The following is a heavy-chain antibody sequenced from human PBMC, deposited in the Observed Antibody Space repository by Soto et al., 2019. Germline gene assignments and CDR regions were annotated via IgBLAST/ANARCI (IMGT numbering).Heavy chain of an antibody. J-gene: IGHJ4*02. CDR2: IYYSGST. Sequence: QLQLQESGPGLVKPSETLSLTCTVSGGSISSSSYYWGWIRQPPGKGLEWIGSIYYSGSTYYNPSLKSRVTISVDTSKNQFSLKLSSVTAADTAVYYCARLGVTTPLFDYWGQGTLVTVSS. CDR1: GGSISSSSYY. V-gene: IGHV4-39*01. CDR3: ARLGVTTPLFDY. D-gene: IGHD4-17*01.